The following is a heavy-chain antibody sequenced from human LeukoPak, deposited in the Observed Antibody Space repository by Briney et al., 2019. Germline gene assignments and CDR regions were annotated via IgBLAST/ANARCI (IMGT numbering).Heavy chain of an antibody. V-gene: IGHV4-59*08. Sequence: SETLSLTCTVSGGSISSYYWSWIRQPPGKELEWIGYIYYSGSTNYNPSLKSRVTISVDTSKNQFSLKLSSVTAADTAVYYCARGGGPTLYYYYYGMDVWGQGTTVTVSS. J-gene: IGHJ6*02. CDR2: IYYSGST. D-gene: IGHD3-16*01. CDR1: GGSISSYY. CDR3: ARGGGPTLYYYYYGMDV.